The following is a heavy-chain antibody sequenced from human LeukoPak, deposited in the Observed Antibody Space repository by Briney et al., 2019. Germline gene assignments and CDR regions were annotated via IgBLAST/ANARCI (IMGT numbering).Heavy chain of an antibody. V-gene: IGHV4-59*01. D-gene: IGHD3-10*01. Sequence: PSETLSLTCSVSGVSISSFCWTWVRQPPGKGLEWIGCIYYSGSTNYNPSLKSRVTTSVDTSKNQFSLKLSSVTAADTAVYYCARETRGSFDYWGQGTLVTVSS. CDR1: GVSISSFC. CDR2: IYYSGST. J-gene: IGHJ4*02. CDR3: ARETRGSFDY.